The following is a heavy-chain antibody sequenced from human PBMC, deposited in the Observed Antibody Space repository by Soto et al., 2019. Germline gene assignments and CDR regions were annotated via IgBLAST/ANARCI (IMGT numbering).Heavy chain of an antibody. D-gene: IGHD3-16*01. J-gene: IGHJ4*02. Sequence: EVRPVESGGGLVQPGGSLRLSCATSGFDPSDGWLHWVRQTPGKGLLWVSRIKRDGTSASYADFVEGRFTVSRDNARNTLDLQMSSLRVEDTAVYYCTSGGAFRGQGILVTVSS. CDR3: TSGGAF. CDR1: GFDPSDGW. V-gene: IGHV3-74*01. CDR2: IKRDGTSA.